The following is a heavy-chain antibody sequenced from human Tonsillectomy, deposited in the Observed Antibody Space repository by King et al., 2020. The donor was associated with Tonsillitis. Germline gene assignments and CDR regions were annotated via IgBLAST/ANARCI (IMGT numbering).Heavy chain of an antibody. CDR3: ARNQKVGAPWAFDY. Sequence: VQLVQSGGGVVQPGRSLRLPCVASEFTFSNYAMHWVRQAPGKGLEWVAVISYDGSNNYYADSVKGRFTISRDNSKNTLYLQMNSLRAEDTAVYYCARNQKVGAPWAFDYWGQGTLVTVSS. V-gene: IGHV3-30*01. CDR1: EFTFSNYA. D-gene: IGHD1-26*01. CDR2: ISYDGSNN. J-gene: IGHJ4*02.